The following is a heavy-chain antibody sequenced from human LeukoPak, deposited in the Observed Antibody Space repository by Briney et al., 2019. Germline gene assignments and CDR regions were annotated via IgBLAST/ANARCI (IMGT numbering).Heavy chain of an antibody. Sequence: ASVTVSCKASGFIFSGYYLHWMRHVPGQGLEWMGWINPKNGATEYADKFQGRVIMTRDTSINTVSMELSRLKSDDTAVYFCARGAGTGYDYYYGLDVWGQGTTVTVSS. CDR1: GFIFSGYY. J-gene: IGHJ6*02. D-gene: IGHD1-26*01. CDR3: ARGAGTGYDYYYGLDV. V-gene: IGHV1-2*07. CDR2: INPKNGAT.